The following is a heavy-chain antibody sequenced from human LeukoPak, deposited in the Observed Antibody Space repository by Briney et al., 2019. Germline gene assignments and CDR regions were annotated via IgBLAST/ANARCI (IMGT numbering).Heavy chain of an antibody. CDR3: ARSFLYYGSGSYSHYFDY. CDR1: GGSISSSSYY. CDR2: IYYSGST. D-gene: IGHD3-10*01. V-gene: IGHV4-39*07. Sequence: PSETLSLTCTVSGGSISSSSYYWGWIRQPPGKGLEWIGSIYYSGSTYYNPSLKSRVTISVDTSKNQFSLKLSSVTAADTAVYYCARSFLYYGSGSYSHYFDYWGQGTLVTVSS. J-gene: IGHJ4*02.